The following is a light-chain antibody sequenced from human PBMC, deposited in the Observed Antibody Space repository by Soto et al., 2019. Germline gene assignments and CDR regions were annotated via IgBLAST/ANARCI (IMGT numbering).Light chain of an antibody. J-gene: IGKJ4*01. CDR3: QQYGDWPLT. CDR2: ATS. V-gene: IGKV3-15*01. Sequence: EIVLTQSPATLSVSPGDRATLSCRASQSVGNNFAWYQQKPGQAPRLLIFATSTRATGVPARFSGSGSGTEFTLTFSRLQSEEFAVYYCQQYGDWPLTFGGGAKVEIE. CDR1: QSVGNN.